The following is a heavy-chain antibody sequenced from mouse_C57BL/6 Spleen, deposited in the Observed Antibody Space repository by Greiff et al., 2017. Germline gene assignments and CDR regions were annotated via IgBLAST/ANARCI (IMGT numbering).Heavy chain of an antibody. J-gene: IGHJ2*01. D-gene: IGHD2-4*01. Sequence: QVQLQQPGAELVRPGSSVKLSCKASGYTFTSYGMDWVKQRPGQGLEWIGNIYPSDSGTHYNQKFKDKATLTVDKSSSTAYMQLSSLTSEDSAVXYCAREGDYDGYWGQGTTLTVSS. CDR3: AREGDYDGY. CDR2: IYPSDSGT. V-gene: IGHV1-61*01. CDR1: GYTFTSYG.